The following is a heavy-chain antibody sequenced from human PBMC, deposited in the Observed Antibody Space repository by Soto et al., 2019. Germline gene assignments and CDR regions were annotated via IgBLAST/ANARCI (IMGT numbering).Heavy chain of an antibody. D-gene: IGHD6-19*01. V-gene: IGHV2-5*01. CDR1: GFSLSTSGLG. Sequence: QITLKESGPTLVRPTQTLTLTCTFSGFSLSTSGLGVGWIRQPPGKALEWLALIYWNDDKRYSPSLTARLTITKDTSKNQVVPTMTNMDPVDTATYYCAHRPSGWYLFDYWGQGTLVTVSS. CDR2: IYWNDDK. J-gene: IGHJ4*02. CDR3: AHRPSGWYLFDY.